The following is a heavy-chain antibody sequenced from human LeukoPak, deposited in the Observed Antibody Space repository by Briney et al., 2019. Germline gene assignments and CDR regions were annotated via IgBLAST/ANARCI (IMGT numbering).Heavy chain of an antibody. CDR3: ARCRSSTSNWFDP. CDR2: INHSGST. D-gene: IGHD2-2*01. J-gene: IGHJ5*02. V-gene: IGHV4-34*01. CDR1: GGSFSGYY. Sequence: SETLSLTCAVYGGSFSGYYWSWIRQPPGKGLEWIGEINHSGSTNYNPSLKSRVTISVDTSKNQFSLKLSSVTAADTAVYYCARCRSSTSNWFDPWGQGTLVTASS.